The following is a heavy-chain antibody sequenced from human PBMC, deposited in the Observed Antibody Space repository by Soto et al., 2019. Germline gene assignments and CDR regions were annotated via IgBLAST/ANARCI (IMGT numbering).Heavy chain of an antibody. CDR1: GFTFDDYA. D-gene: IGHD3-9*01. J-gene: IGHJ4*02. V-gene: IGHV3-9*01. CDR2: ISWNSGSI. CDR3: AKDNGDILTGYLDY. Sequence: EVQLVESGGGLVQPGRSLRLSCAASGFTFDDYAMHWVRQAPGKGLEWVSGISWNSGSIGYADSVKGRFTISRDNAKNSLYLQMNSLRAEDTALYYCAKDNGDILTGYLDYWGQGTLVTVSS.